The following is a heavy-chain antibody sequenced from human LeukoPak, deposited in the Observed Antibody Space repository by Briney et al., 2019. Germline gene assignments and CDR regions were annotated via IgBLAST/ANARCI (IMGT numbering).Heavy chain of an antibody. D-gene: IGHD1-14*01. J-gene: IGHJ4*02. CDR3: ARDFRNAGDY. V-gene: IGHV3-7*01. CDR2: INQDGSEN. CDR1: GFTFTTYW. Sequence: PGGSLRLSCAASGFTFTTYWINWVRQAPGKGLEWVAVINQDGSENYYVDSVKGRFTISRDNAKNSLYLQMNSLRAEDTAVYYCARDFRNAGDYWGQGTLVTVSS.